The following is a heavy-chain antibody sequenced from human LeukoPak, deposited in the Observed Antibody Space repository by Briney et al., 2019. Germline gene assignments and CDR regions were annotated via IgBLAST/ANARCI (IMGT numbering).Heavy chain of an antibody. Sequence: ETLSLTCAVYGGSFSGYYWSWIRQPPGKGLEWVSAISGSGGSTYYADSVKGRFTISRDNSKNTLYLQMNSLRAEDTAVYYCAKRGITGTTRYFDYWGQGTLVTVSS. D-gene: IGHD1-14*01. CDR1: GGSFSGYY. V-gene: IGHV3-23*01. J-gene: IGHJ4*02. CDR2: ISGSGGST. CDR3: AKRGITGTTRYFDY.